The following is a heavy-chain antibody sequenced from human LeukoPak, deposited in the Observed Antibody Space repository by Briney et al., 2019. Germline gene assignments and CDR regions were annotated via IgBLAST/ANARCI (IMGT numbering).Heavy chain of an antibody. CDR3: ARGGHYYDSSGYLDY. Sequence: ASVTVSCKASGYTFTSYGISWVRQAPGQGLEWMGWSSAYNGNTNYAQKLEGRVTMTTDTSTSTAYMELRSLRSDDTAVYYCARGGHYYDSSGYLDYWGQGTLVTVSS. CDR1: GYTFTSYG. CDR2: SSAYNGNT. J-gene: IGHJ4*02. D-gene: IGHD3-22*01. V-gene: IGHV1-18*01.